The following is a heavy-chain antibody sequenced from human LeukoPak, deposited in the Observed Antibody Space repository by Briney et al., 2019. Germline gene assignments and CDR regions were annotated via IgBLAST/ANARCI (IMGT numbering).Heavy chain of an antibody. Sequence: SETLSLTCTVSGSSISSYYWSWIGQPPGKGLEWIGYIYYSGSTNYNPSLKSRVTISVDTSKNQFSLKLSSVTAADTAVYYCARDRIAAAGTEIDAFDIWGQGTMVTVSS. V-gene: IGHV4-59*01. CDR2: IYYSGST. CDR3: ARDRIAAAGTEIDAFDI. CDR1: GSSISSYY. J-gene: IGHJ3*02. D-gene: IGHD6-13*01.